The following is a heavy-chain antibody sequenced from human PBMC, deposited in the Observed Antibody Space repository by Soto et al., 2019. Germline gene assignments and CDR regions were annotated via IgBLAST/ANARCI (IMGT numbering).Heavy chain of an antibody. J-gene: IGHJ3*02. V-gene: IGHV4-39*01. Sequence: SETLSLTCTVSGGSIISSSDYWGLIRQAPGKGLEWIGTIYFTGGTYYSPSLKSRVTISVDTSKNQFSLRLSSVTAADTAVYYCARRAVVAANHDAFDIWGQGTMVTVSS. D-gene: IGHD2-15*01. CDR1: GGSIISSSDY. CDR2: IYFTGGT. CDR3: ARRAVVAANHDAFDI.